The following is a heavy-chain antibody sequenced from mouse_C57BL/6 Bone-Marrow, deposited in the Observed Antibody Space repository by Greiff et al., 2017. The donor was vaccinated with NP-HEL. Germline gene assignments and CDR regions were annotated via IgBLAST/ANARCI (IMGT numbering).Heavy chain of an antibody. CDR2: ISYDGSN. CDR1: GYSITSGYY. Sequence: DVQLQESGPGLVKPSQSLSLTCSVTGYSITSGYYWNWIRQFPGNKLEWMGYISYDGSNNYNPSLKNRISITRDTSKNQFFLKLNSVTTEDTATYYCARALLYYSNYRFAYWGQGTLVTVSA. V-gene: IGHV3-6*01. CDR3: ARALLYYSNYRFAY. D-gene: IGHD2-5*01. J-gene: IGHJ3*01.